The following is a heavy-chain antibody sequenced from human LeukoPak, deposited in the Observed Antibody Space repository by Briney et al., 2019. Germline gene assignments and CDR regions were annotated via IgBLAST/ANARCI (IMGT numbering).Heavy chain of an antibody. CDR1: GGSISSYY. Sequence: SETLSLTCTVSGGSISSYYWSWIRQPAGKGLEWIGRIYTSGSTNYNPSLKSRVTMSVDTSKNQFSLKLSSVTAADTAVYYCARVRGGSGGSQNWFDPWGQGTLVTVSS. CDR3: ARVRGGSGGSQNWFDP. CDR2: IYTSGST. V-gene: IGHV4-4*07. D-gene: IGHD2-15*01. J-gene: IGHJ5*02.